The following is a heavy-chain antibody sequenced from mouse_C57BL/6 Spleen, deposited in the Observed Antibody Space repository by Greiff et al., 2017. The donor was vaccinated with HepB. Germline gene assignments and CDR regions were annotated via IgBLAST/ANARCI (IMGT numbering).Heavy chain of an antibody. CDR2: IDPSDSET. CDR1: GYTFTSYW. D-gene: IGHD2-4*01. J-gene: IGHJ2*01. Sequence: QVQLQQPGAELVRPGSSVKLSCKASGYTFTSYWMHWVKQRPIQGLEWIGNIDPSDSETHYNQKFKDKATLTVDKSSSTAYMQLSSLTSEDSAVYYCARRSYDYDPYFDYWGQGTTLTVSS. V-gene: IGHV1-52*01. CDR3: ARRSYDYDPYFDY.